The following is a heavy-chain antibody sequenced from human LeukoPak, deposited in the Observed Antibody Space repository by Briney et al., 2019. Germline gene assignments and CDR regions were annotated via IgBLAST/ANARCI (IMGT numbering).Heavy chain of an antibody. Sequence: GGSLRLSCAASGFTFSNAWMSWVRQAPGKGLEWVGRIKSKTGGGTTDYAAPVKGRFTISRDDSKNTLYLQMNSLKTEDTAVYYCTTKFPYYFDYWGQGTLVTVSS. V-gene: IGHV3-15*01. J-gene: IGHJ4*02. CDR1: GFTFSNAW. CDR2: IKSKTGGGTT. CDR3: TTKFPYYFDY.